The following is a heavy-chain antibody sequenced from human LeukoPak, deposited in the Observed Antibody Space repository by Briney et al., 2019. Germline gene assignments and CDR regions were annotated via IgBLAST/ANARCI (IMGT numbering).Heavy chain of an antibody. D-gene: IGHD3-10*01. Sequence: GGSLRLSCAASGFTVSSNYMNWVRQAPGKGLEWVSVIYSGGSTYYADSVKGRSTISRDNSKNTLYLQMNSLRAEDTAVYYCARDRTTYYYGSMDVWGQGTTVTVSS. J-gene: IGHJ6*02. CDR1: GFTVSSNY. CDR2: IYSGGST. V-gene: IGHV3-66*01. CDR3: ARDRTTYYYGSMDV.